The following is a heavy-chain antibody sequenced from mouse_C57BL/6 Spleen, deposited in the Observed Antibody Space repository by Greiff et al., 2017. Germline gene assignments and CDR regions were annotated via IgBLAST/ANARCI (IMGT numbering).Heavy chain of an antibody. Sequence: DVKLVESEGGLVQPGSSMKLSCTASGFTFSDYYMAWVRQVPEKGLEWVANINYDGSSTYYLDSLKSRFIISRDNAKNILYLQMSSLKSEDTATYYCARETTVVPFDYWGQGTTLTVSS. V-gene: IGHV5-16*01. D-gene: IGHD1-1*01. J-gene: IGHJ2*01. CDR3: ARETTVVPFDY. CDR1: GFTFSDYY. CDR2: INYDGSST.